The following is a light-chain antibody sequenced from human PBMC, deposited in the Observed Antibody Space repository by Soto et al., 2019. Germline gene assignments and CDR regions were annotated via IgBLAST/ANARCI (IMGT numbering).Light chain of an antibody. V-gene: IGLV2-14*01. CDR2: EVS. J-gene: IGLJ2*01. CDR3: SSYTSSSTLV. Sequence: QSVLTGPASVSGSPGQSITVSCTGTSSDVGGYNYVSWYQQHPGKAPKLMIYEVSNRPSGVSNRFSGSKSGNTASLTISGLQAEDEADYYCSSYTSSSTLVFGGGTQLTVL. CDR1: SSDVGGYNY.